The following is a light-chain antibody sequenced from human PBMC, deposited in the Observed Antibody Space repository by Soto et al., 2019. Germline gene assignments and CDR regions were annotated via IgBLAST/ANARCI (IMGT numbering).Light chain of an antibody. CDR3: QQRSNWPPIT. CDR1: KSVSSY. J-gene: IGKJ5*01. V-gene: IGKV3-11*01. Sequence: ENVLTQSPTPPSLSPGERATLSSRTSKSVSSYLAWYQQKPGQAPRLLIYDASNRATGIPARFSGSGSGTDFTLTISSLEPEDFAVYYCQQRSNWPPITFGQGTRLEI. CDR2: DAS.